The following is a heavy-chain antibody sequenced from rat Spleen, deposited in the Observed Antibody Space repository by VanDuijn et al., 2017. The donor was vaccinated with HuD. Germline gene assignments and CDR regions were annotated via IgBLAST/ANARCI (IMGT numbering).Heavy chain of an antibody. CDR1: GFTFSDYY. CDR2: INYDGSRS. V-gene: IGHV5-29*01. J-gene: IGHJ2*01. CDR3: ARHRYKRTVAAVDY. Sequence: EVQLVESDGGLVQPGRSLKLSCAASGFTFSDYYMAWVRQAPTKGLEWVATINYDGSRSYYRDSVKGRFTISRDNARSTLYLQMDSLRSEDSATYYCARHRYKRTVAAVDYWGQGVMVTVSS. D-gene: IGHD1-8*01.